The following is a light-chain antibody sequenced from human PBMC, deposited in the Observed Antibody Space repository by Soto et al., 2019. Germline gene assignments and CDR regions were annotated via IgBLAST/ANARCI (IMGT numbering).Light chain of an antibody. J-gene: IGLJ2*01. Sequence: QSVLTQPASVSGSPGQSITISCTGTSSDVGGYNYVSWYQQHPGKAPKLMIYDVSNRPSGVSNRFSGSKSGNTASLTISGLQAEDEADYYCSSYTSSSTLMVFGGGTKVTVI. CDR1: SSDVGGYNY. CDR3: SSYTSSSTLMV. CDR2: DVS. V-gene: IGLV2-14*01.